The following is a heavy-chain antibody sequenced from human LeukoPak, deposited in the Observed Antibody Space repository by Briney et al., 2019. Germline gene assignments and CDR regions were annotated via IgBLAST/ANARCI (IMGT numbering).Heavy chain of an antibody. J-gene: IGHJ4*02. CDR2: ISWNSGSI. D-gene: IGHD3-10*01. Sequence: GGSLRLSCAASGFTFDDYAMHWVRQAPGKGLERVSGISWNSGSIGCADSVKGRFTISRDNAKNSLYLQMNSLRAEDMALYYCAKDVGGSPVGEGYFDYWGQGTLVTVSS. CDR3: AKDVGGSPVGEGYFDY. CDR1: GFTFDDYA. V-gene: IGHV3-9*03.